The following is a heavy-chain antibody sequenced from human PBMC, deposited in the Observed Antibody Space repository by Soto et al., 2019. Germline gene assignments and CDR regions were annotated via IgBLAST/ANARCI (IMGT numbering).Heavy chain of an antibody. D-gene: IGHD6-19*01. Sequence: SETLSLTCAVYGGSFSGYYWSWICQPPGKGLEWIGEINHSGSTNYNPSLKSRVTISVDTSKNQFSLKLSSVTAADTAVYYCARKAVAGYNWFDPWGQGTLVTVSS. CDR2: INHSGST. CDR3: ARKAVAGYNWFDP. J-gene: IGHJ5*02. V-gene: IGHV4-34*01. CDR1: GGSFSGYY.